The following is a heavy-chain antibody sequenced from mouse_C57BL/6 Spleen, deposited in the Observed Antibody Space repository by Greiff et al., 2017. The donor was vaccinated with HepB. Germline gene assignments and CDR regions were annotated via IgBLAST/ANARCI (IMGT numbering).Heavy chain of an antibody. J-gene: IGHJ2*01. Sequence: VQLQQSGPELVKPGASVKISCKASGYAFSSSWMNWVKQRPGKGLEWIGRIYPGDGDTNYNGKFKGKATLTADKSSSTAYMQLSSLTSEDSAVYFCARWGYYGSLNCFDYWGQGTTLTVSS. V-gene: IGHV1-82*01. CDR3: ARWGYYGSLNCFDY. D-gene: IGHD1-1*01. CDR1: GYAFSSSW. CDR2: IYPGDGDT.